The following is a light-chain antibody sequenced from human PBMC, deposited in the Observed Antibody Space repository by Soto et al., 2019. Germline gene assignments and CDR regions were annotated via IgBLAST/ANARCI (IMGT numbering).Light chain of an antibody. CDR2: DTS. CDR3: QQRIGCPLT. V-gene: IGKV3-11*01. Sequence: EIVLTQSPANLSLSPGERATLSCRASQSIRSYLNWYQQKPGQPPRLLIYDTSNRATGIPTRFSGSGSGTDFTLTISSLESVDFAVYHCQQRIGCPLTFGGGSRVDIK. J-gene: IGKJ4*01. CDR1: QSIRSY.